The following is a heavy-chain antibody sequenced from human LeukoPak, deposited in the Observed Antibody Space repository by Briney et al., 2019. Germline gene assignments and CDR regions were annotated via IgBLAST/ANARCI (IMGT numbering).Heavy chain of an antibody. CDR2: ISWNSGSI. V-gene: IGHV3-9*01. CDR3: AKDIGWNYALAHMDV. CDR1: GFTFDDYA. J-gene: IGHJ6*03. D-gene: IGHD1-7*01. Sequence: PGGSLRLSCAASGFTFDDYAMHWVRQAPGKGLEWVSGISWNSGSIGYADSVKGRFTISRDNAKNSLYLQMNSLRAEDTALYYCAKDIGWNYALAHMDVWGKGTTVTVSS.